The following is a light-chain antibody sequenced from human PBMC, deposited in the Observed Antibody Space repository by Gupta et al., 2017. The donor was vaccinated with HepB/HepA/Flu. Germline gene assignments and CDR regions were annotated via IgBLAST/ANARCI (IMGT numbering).Light chain of an antibody. CDR2: DES. Sequence: ETVLTQSPVALSLSPGETATLSCRASQSIGNSLAWYHQKPGQAPRLLIYDESNRATGGPARCSGSGCGADDTITISSRDQEEFDVYYCQQQSSRNPALTFGGGTKV. V-gene: IGKV3D-11*02. CDR1: QSIGNS. J-gene: IGKJ4*01. CDR3: QQQSSRNPALT.